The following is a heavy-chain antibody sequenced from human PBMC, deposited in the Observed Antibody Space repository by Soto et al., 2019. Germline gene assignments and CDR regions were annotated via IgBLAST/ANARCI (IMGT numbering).Heavy chain of an antibody. V-gene: IGHV1-3*01. Sequence: QVQLVQSGAEVKKPGASVKVSCKASGYTFTSYTLHWVRLAPGQRLEWMGWINAANGDTKHSQKFQGRVTITRDTSASTGYMELSSLRSEDTAVYYCARGFCTGGSCHSGWYLDLWGRGTLVAVSS. CDR1: GYTFTSYT. CDR3: ARGFCTGGSCHSGWYLDL. J-gene: IGHJ2*01. D-gene: IGHD2-15*01. CDR2: INAANGDT.